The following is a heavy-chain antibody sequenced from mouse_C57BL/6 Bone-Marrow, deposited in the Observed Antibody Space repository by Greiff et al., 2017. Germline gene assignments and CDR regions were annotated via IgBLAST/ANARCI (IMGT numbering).Heavy chain of an antibody. CDR3: ALGYSSSFDY. J-gene: IGHJ2*01. D-gene: IGHD1-1*01. CDR2: INPNNGGT. Sequence: EVKLQESGPELVKPGASVKMSCKASGYTFTDYNMHWVKQSHGKSLEWIGYINPNNGGTSYNQKFKGKATLTVNKSSSTAYMELRSLTSEDSAVYYCALGYSSSFDYWGQGTTLTVSS. V-gene: IGHV1-22*01. CDR1: GYTFTDYN.